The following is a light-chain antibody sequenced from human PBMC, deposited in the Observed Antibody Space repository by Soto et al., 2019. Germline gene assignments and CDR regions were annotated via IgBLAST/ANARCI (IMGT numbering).Light chain of an antibody. CDR1: SSDVGGYNY. V-gene: IGLV2-14*01. J-gene: IGLJ1*01. CDR3: SSYTSSSTPFDV. CDR2: DVS. Sequence: QSALAQPASVSGSPGQSITISCTGTSSDVGGYNYVSWYQQHPGKAHKLMIYDVSNRPSGVSNRFSGSKSGNTASLTISGLQAEDEADYYCSSYTSSSTPFDVFGTGTKVTVL.